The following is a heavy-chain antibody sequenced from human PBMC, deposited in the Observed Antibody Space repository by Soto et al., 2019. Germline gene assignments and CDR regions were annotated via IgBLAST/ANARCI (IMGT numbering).Heavy chain of an antibody. V-gene: IGHV3-74*01. CDR3: TSIPPSAVGATTEVDY. J-gene: IGHJ4*02. Sequence: EVQLVESGGGLVPPGGSLRLSCAASGFTFTSYWMHWVRQGPGKGLLWVSRIKSDGSSTNYADSVKGRFTISRDNAKNTVYLQVNSLRAEDTAVYYCTSIPPSAVGATTEVDYWGQGTLVTVSS. CDR2: IKSDGSST. D-gene: IGHD1-26*01. CDR1: GFTFTSYW.